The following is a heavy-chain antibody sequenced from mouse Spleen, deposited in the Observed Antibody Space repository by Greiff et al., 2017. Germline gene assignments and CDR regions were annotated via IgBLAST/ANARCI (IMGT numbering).Heavy chain of an antibody. CDR3: ARGGLYYGYVWFAY. CDR1: GYAFTNYW. D-gene: IGHD1-2*01. J-gene: IGHJ3*01. CDR2: IYPGSGNT. Sequence: QVQLKQSGAELVRPGTSVKISCKASGYAFTNYWLGWVKQRPGHGLEWIGDIYPGSGNTYYNEKFKGKATLTADKSSSTAYMQLSSLTSEDSAVYFCARGGLYYGYVWFAYWGQGTLVTVSA. V-gene: IGHV1-63*01.